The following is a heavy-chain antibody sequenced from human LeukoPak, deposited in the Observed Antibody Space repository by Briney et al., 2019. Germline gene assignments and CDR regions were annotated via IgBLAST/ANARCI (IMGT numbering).Heavy chain of an antibody. V-gene: IGHV4-39*01. CDR3: SRYRLRIVYYGMDV. J-gene: IGHJ6*02. CDR1: GFTFSSYA. D-gene: IGHD5/OR15-5a*01. Sequence: PGGSLRLSCAASGFTFSSYAMNWVRQPPGKGLEWIGSIYYSGTTYYNSSLKSRVTISVDTSKNQFSLKLSSVTAADTAVYYCSRYRLRIVYYGMDVWGQGTTVTVSS. CDR2: IYYSGTT.